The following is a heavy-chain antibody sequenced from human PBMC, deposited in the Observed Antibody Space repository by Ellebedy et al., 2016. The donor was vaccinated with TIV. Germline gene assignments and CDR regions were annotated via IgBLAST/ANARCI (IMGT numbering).Heavy chain of an antibody. CDR1: GFSISSHR. J-gene: IGHJ3*02. Sequence: GGSLRLSCAASGFSISSHRMHWVRQAAGKGLVWVSHISSDGSDTSYAESVNGRFIISRDNDDNTLDVQMSILRAEDTALYYCARHSGGHGFDIWGQGTMVTVSP. CDR2: ISSDGSDT. D-gene: IGHD2-21*01. CDR3: ARHSGGHGFDI. V-gene: IGHV3-74*01.